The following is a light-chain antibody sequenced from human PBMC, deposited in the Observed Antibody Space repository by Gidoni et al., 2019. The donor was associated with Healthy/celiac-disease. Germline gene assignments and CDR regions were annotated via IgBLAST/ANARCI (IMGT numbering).Light chain of an antibody. CDR1: ALQKQY. V-gene: IGLV3-25*03. Sequence: SYELTQPPSVSVSPGQTARITCSGHALQKQYAYWYQQKPGQAPVLGIYKDSERPSGSPERFSGASSGTTVTLTISGVQAEDEADYYCQSADSSGTYVVFGGGTKLTVL. J-gene: IGLJ2*01. CDR3: QSADSSGTYVV. CDR2: KDS.